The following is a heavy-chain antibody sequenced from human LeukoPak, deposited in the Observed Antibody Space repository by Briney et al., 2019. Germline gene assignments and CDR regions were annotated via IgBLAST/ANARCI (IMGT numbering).Heavy chain of an antibody. Sequence: GRSLRLSCAASGFTFSSYSMNWVRQAPGKGLGWVSSISSSSSYIYYADSVKGRFTISRDNAKNSLYLQMNSLRAEDTAVYYCARDFSWQPIDYWGQGTLVTVSS. V-gene: IGHV3-21*01. CDR3: ARDFSWQPIDY. CDR1: GFTFSSYS. D-gene: IGHD6-13*01. J-gene: IGHJ4*02. CDR2: ISSSSSYI.